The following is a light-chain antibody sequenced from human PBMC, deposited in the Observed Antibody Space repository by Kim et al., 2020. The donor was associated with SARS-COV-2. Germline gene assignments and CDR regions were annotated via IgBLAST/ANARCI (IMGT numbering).Light chain of an antibody. J-gene: IGKJ2*01. V-gene: IGKV3-15*01. CDR3: QQYNNWPYT. CDR2: DAS. Sequence: EIVMTQSPATLSVSPGERVTLSCRASQSVNSNLAWYQQKPGQAPRHLIYDASTRATGIPVRFSGSGSGTEFTLTISSLQSEDFAVYYCQQYNNWPYTFGQGTKLEI. CDR1: QSVNSN.